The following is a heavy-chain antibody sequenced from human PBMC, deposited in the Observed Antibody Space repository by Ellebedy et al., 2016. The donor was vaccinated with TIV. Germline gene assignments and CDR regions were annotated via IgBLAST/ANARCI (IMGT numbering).Heavy chain of an antibody. CDR2: ISISGSTI. CDR3: ARDGNSIAAAGSEVGNNYYYGMDV. V-gene: IGHV3-48*03. J-gene: IGHJ6*02. Sequence: GESLKISCAASGFTFSSYEMNWVRQAPGKGLEWVSYISISGSTIYYADSVKGRFTISRDNAKNSLYLQMNSLRAEDTAVYYCARDGNSIAAAGSEVGNNYYYGMDVWGQGTTVTVSS. CDR1: GFTFSSYE. D-gene: IGHD6-13*01.